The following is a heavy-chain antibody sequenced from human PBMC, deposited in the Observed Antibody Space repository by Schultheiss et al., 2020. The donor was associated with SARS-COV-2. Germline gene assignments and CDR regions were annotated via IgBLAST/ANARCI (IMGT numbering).Heavy chain of an antibody. Sequence: GESLKISCAASGFTFSSYAMSWVRQAPGKGLEWVSSISSSSSYIYYADSVKGRFTISRDNAKNSLYLQMNSLRAEDTAVYYCATLTFGVYWGQGTLVTVSS. J-gene: IGHJ4*02. D-gene: IGHD2/OR15-2a*01. CDR2: ISSSSSYI. CDR3: ATLTFGVY. CDR1: GFTFSSYA. V-gene: IGHV3-21*01.